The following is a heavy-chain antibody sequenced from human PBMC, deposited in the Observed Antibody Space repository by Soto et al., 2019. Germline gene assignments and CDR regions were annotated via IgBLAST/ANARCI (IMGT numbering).Heavy chain of an antibody. CDR3: ARDVAVAEDNWFDP. J-gene: IGHJ5*02. CDR2: ISAYNGNT. D-gene: IGHD6-19*01. V-gene: IGHV1-18*01. CDR1: GGTFSSYA. Sequence: GASVKVSCKASGGTFSSYAISWVLQAPGQGLEWTGWISAYNGNTNYAQKLQGRVTMTTDTSTSTAYMELRSLRSDDTAVYYCARDVAVAEDNWFDPWGQGTLVTVSS.